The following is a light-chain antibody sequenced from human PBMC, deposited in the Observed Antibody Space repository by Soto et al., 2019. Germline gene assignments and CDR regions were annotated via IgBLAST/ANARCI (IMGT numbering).Light chain of an antibody. CDR1: SSDVGGYNY. CDR3: SSYTSSALV. Sequence: QSALTQPASVSGSPGQSITISCTGTSSDVGGYNYVSWYQQHPSKAPKLMIYEVSNRPSGVSSRFSGSKSGNTASLTISGLQAEDEAVYFCSSYTSSALVFGGGTKLTVL. J-gene: IGLJ3*02. V-gene: IGLV2-14*01. CDR2: EVS.